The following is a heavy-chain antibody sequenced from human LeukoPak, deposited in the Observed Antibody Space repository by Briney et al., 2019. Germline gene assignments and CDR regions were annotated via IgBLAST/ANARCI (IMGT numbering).Heavy chain of an antibody. Sequence: SETLSLTCTVSGGSISSSSYYWGWIRQPPGKGLEWIGSIYYSGSTYYNPSLKSRVTISVDTSKNQFSLKLSSVTAADTAVYYCARGTYGSGSYYYYYGMDVWGQGTTVTVSS. D-gene: IGHD3-10*01. CDR2: IYYSGST. J-gene: IGHJ6*02. CDR3: ARGTYGSGSYYYYYGMDV. V-gene: IGHV4-39*01. CDR1: GGSISSSSYY.